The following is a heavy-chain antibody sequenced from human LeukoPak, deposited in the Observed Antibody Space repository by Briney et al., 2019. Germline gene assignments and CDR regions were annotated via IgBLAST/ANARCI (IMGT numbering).Heavy chain of an antibody. CDR2: TYYRSTWYT. CDR1: GDSVSSNSAA. CDR3: ARDGGLGLDTLDI. J-gene: IGHJ3*02. V-gene: IGHV6-1*01. Sequence: RSQTLSPTCAISGDSVSSNSAAWNWLRQSPSRGLEWLGRTYYRSTWYTDYAVSVKSRISINPDTSKNQFSLHLTSVTPEDTAVYYCARDGGLGLDTLDIWGQGTMVTVSS. D-gene: IGHD3/OR15-3a*01.